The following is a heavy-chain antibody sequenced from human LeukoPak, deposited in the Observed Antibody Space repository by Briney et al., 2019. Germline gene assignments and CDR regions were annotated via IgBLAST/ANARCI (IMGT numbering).Heavy chain of an antibody. D-gene: IGHD3-22*01. CDR1: GYTFTSYY. V-gene: IGHV1-46*01. J-gene: IGHJ4*02. Sequence: ASVKVSCKASGYTFTSYYMHWVRQAPGQGLDWMGIINPSGGSTSYAQKFQGRVTMTRDMSTSTVYMELSSLRSEDTAVYYCAREGGELELHYYDSSGYPPVYWGQGTLVTVSS. CDR2: INPSGGST. CDR3: AREGGELELHYYDSSGYPPVY.